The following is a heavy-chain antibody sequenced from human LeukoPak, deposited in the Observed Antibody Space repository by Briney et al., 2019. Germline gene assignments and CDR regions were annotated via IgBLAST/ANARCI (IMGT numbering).Heavy chain of an antibody. CDR3: ARPFRGGDSCPGY. CDR2: IYPGDSDT. CDR1: GYSFTTYW. Sequence: GESLKISCKGSGYSFTTYWIAWVRQMPGKGLEWMGIIYPGDSDTRYSPSFQGHVTISADKSISTAYLQWSSLKASDTAMYYCARPFRGGDSCPGYWGQGTLVTVSS. V-gene: IGHV5-51*01. D-gene: IGHD2-15*01. J-gene: IGHJ4*02.